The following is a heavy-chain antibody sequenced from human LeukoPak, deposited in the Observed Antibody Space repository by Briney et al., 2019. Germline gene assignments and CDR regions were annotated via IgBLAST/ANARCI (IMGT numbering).Heavy chain of an antibody. J-gene: IGHJ3*02. CDR2: INHSGST. Sequence: SETLSLTCAVSGDSISRYYWSWIRQPPGKGLEWIGEINHSGSTNYNPSLKSRVTISVDTSKNQFSLKLSSVTAADTAVYYCARGRRVSYYDFWSGYYGAFDIWGQGTMVTVSS. D-gene: IGHD3-3*01. CDR1: GDSISRYY. V-gene: IGHV4-34*01. CDR3: ARGRRVSYYDFWSGYYGAFDI.